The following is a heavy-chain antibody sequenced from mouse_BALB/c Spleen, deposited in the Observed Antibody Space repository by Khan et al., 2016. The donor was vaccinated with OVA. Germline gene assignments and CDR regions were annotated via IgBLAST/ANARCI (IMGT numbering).Heavy chain of an antibody. V-gene: IGHV1S56*01. CDR2: IYPGNVNT. CDR1: GYTFTSYY. J-gene: IGHJ4*01. Sequence: QIQLVQSGPELVKPGASVRISCKASGYTFTSYYIHWVKQRPGQGLEWIGWIYPGNVNTDSNEKFKGKATLTADKSASTAYMQLSSLNSEDYAVSFCARWGGNYPSYAMDYWGQGTSVTVSS. CDR3: ARWGGNYPSYAMDY. D-gene: IGHD2-1*01.